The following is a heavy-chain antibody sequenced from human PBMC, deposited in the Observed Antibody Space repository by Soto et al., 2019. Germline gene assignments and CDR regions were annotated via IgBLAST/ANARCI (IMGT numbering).Heavy chain of an antibody. CDR2: IYFTGST. J-gene: IGHJ5*02. Sequence: TSETLSLTGTVSGGAFSSGTYYWSWIRQPPGKGLEWIGHIYFTGSTNYNPSLKSRVTMSLDTSRNQFSLKLSSVTAADTAVYYCTRGPPRVQWFDPWGLGTLVTVSS. CDR1: GGAFSSGTYY. V-gene: IGHV4-61*01. CDR3: TRGPPRVQWFDP.